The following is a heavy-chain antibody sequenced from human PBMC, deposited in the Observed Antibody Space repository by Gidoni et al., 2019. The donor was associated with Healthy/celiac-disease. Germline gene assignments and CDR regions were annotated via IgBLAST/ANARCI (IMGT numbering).Heavy chain of an antibody. V-gene: IGHV3-30*01. D-gene: IGHD5-12*01. Sequence: QVQLVESGGGVVQPGRSLRLSCAASGFTFRRYAMHWVRQAPGKGLEWVAVISYDGSNKYYADSVKGRFTISRDNSKNTLYLQMNSLRAEDTAVYYCARPDGLQLYLTYYFDYWGQGTLVTVSS. CDR2: ISYDGSNK. J-gene: IGHJ4*02. CDR1: GFTFRRYA. CDR3: ARPDGLQLYLTYYFDY.